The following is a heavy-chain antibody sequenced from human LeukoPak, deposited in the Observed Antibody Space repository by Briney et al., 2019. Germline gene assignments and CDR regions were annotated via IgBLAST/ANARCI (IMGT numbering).Heavy chain of an antibody. CDR1: GFTFNNYG. V-gene: IGHV3-30*02. D-gene: IGHD2/OR15-2a*01. Sequence: GGSLRLSCAASGFTFNNYGMHWVRQAPGKGLEWLAFMRYDGSNTYYADSVKGRFTVSRDDSKNTLYLQMNSLRGDDTAVYYCAKDGTSYYYIYYWGQGTLVTVSS. CDR3: AKDGTSYYYIYY. CDR2: MRYDGSNT. J-gene: IGHJ4*02.